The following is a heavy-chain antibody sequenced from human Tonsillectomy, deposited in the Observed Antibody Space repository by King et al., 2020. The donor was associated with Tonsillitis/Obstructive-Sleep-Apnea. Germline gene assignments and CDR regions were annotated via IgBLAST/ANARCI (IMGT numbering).Heavy chain of an antibody. V-gene: IGHV3-30*04. CDR2: ISYDGSNK. Sequence: VQLVESGGGVVQPGRSLRLSCAASGFTFSSYAMHWVRQAPGKGLEWVAVISYDGSNKYYADSVKGRFTISRDNSKNTLYLQMNSLRAEDTAVYYCARELVGKIQLWSLDYWGQGTLVTVSS. CDR1: GFTFSSYA. D-gene: IGHD5-18*01. J-gene: IGHJ4*02. CDR3: ARELVGKIQLWSLDY.